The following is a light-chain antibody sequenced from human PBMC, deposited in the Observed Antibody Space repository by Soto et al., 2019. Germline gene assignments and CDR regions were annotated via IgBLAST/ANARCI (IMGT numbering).Light chain of an antibody. Sequence: EIVLTQSPGTLSLSPGERATLSCRASQSVSSSYLAWYQQKPGQAPRLLIYGASSRATGIADRFSGSGSGTDFTLTISRLEPEDFAVYYCQQRRDWPLTFGGGTKVEI. CDR1: QSVSSSY. J-gene: IGKJ4*01. CDR3: QQRRDWPLT. V-gene: IGKV3D-20*02. CDR2: GAS.